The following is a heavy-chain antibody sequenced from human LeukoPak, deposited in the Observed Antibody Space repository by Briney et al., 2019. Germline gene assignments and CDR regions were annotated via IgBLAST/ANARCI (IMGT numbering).Heavy chain of an antibody. J-gene: IGHJ5*02. V-gene: IGHV1-69*08. D-gene: IGHD5-12*01. CDR1: GGSFSDYS. CDR3: VRGGYDYDWFDP. Sequence: SVKVSCKASGGSFSDYSISWVRQAPGQGLEWMGRIIAILDTAHYAQKFQGRFTITADKSTTTVYMELSSLRSDDTAVYYCVRGGYDYDWFDPWGQGTLVTVSS. CDR2: IIAILDTA.